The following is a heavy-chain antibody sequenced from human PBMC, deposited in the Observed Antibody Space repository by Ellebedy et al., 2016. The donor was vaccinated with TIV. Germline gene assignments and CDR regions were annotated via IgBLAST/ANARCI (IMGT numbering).Heavy chain of an antibody. V-gene: IGHV3-15*01. CDR1: GFTFSNAW. Sequence: GESLKISCAASGFTFSNAWMSWVRQAPGKGLEWVGRIKSKTDGGTTDYAAPVKGRFTISRDDSKNTLYLQMNSLKTEDTAVYYCTAPLGSGSYYVMEDYWGQGTLVTVSS. J-gene: IGHJ4*02. D-gene: IGHD3-10*01. CDR3: TAPLGSGSYYVMEDY. CDR2: IKSKTDGGTT.